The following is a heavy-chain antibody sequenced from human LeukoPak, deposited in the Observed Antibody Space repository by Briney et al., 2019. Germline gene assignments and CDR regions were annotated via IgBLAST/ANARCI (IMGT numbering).Heavy chain of an antibody. J-gene: IGHJ3*02. V-gene: IGHV1-8*03. CDR2: MDPNTGHT. Sequence: ASVKVSCKASGYTFTGYYMHWVRQASGQGLEWMAWMDPNTGHTGSAQKFQGRITISRNTSISTVYMELSSLRSEDTAIYYCARVRLSAFDIWGQGTMVTVSS. CDR1: GYTFTGYY. CDR3: ARVRLSAFDI.